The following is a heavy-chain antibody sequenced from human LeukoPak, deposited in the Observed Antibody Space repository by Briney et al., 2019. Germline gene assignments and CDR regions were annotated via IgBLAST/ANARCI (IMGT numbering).Heavy chain of an antibody. CDR1: GYTFTSYG. V-gene: IGHV1-18*01. Sequence: ASVKVSCKASGYTFTSYGISWVRQAPGQWLEWMGWISAYNGNTNYAQKLQGRVTMTTDTSTSTAYMELRSLRSDDTAVYYCATSPRTTFWFDPWGQGTLVTVSS. CDR2: ISAYNGNT. D-gene: IGHD2/OR15-2a*01. J-gene: IGHJ5*02. CDR3: ATSPRTTFWFDP.